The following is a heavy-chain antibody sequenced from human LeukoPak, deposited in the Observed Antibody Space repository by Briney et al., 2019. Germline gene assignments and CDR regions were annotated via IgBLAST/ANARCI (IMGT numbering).Heavy chain of an antibody. CDR2: VNLQGST. CDR1: GGSITSTNY. J-gene: IGHJ4*02. Sequence: PSGTLSLTCGVSGGSITSTNYSTWVRHPPGKGLEWIGEVNLQGSTNYNPSLLGRVAIPVDMSGNHISLQLPSVSAADTAVFYCAREGDPYRPLDFSGQGTRVSVSS. CDR3: AREGDPYRPLDF. V-gene: IGHV4-4*02.